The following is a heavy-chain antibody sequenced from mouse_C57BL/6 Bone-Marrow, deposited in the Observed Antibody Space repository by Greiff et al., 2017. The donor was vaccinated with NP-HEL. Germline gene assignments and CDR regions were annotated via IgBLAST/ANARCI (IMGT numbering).Heavy chain of an antibody. V-gene: IGHV1-64*01. CDR3: AREETWRATSTVVGY. Sequence: QVQLKQPGAELVKPGASVKLSCKASGYTFTSYWMHWVKQRPGQGLEWIGMIHPNSGSTNYNEKFKSKATLTVDKSSSTAYMQLSSLTSEDSAVYYCAREETWRATSTVVGYWGQGTTLTVSS. J-gene: IGHJ2*01. D-gene: IGHD1-1*01. CDR1: GYTFTSYW. CDR2: IHPNSGST.